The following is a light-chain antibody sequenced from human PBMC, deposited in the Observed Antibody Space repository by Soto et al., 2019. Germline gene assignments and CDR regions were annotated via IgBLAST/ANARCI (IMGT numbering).Light chain of an antibody. CDR3: QQYNNWPPTWT. V-gene: IGKV3-15*01. J-gene: IGKJ1*01. CDR1: QSVSSY. Sequence: EILLTQSPATLSVSPGERATLSCRASQSVSSYLAWYQQKPGQSPRLLIYDASTRATDIPARFTGSESGTEFTLTINSLQSEDFAVYYCQQYNNWPPTWTFGQGTKVDIK. CDR2: DAS.